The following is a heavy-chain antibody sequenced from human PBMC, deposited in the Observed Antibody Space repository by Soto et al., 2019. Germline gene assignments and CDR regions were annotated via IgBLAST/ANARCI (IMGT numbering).Heavy chain of an antibody. J-gene: IGHJ6*02. CDR3: AISGNEYSSSGGYYGMDV. D-gene: IGHD6-6*01. CDR2: IIPIFGTA. V-gene: IGHV1-69*13. Sequence: RASVKVSCKASGGTFSSYAISWVRQAPGQGLEWMGGIIPIFGTANYAQKFQGRVTITADESTSTAYMELSSLRSEDTAVYYCAISGNEYSSSGGYYGMDVWGQGTTVTVSS. CDR1: GGTFSSYA.